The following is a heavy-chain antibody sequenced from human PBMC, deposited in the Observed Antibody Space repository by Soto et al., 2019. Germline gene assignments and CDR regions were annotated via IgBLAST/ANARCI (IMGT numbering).Heavy chain of an antibody. V-gene: IGHV6-1*01. Sequence: SQTLSLPCAISGDSVSSNSAACNFIRQSPSRGLEWLGRTYYRSNLYNDYAVSLKGRITVNPDTSKNQFSLQLNSLTPEDTAVYYCAREYSGSAFHVWGQGTMVTVSS. CDR3: AREYSGSAFHV. J-gene: IGHJ3*01. D-gene: IGHD1-26*01. CDR1: GDSVSSNSAA. CDR2: TYYRSNLYN.